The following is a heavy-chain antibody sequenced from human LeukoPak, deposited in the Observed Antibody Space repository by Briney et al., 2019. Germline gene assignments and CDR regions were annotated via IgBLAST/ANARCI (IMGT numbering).Heavy chain of an antibody. CDR2: IYYSGST. Sequence: SETLSLTCTVSGGSISSSNYYWGWIRQPPGKGLEWIGTIYYSGSTYYNPSLKSRVTISVDMSKNQFSLKLSSVTAADTAVYYCARHRWTTVATPFNNWGQGALVTVSS. V-gene: IGHV4-39*01. CDR1: GGSISSSNYY. J-gene: IGHJ4*02. CDR3: ARHRWTTVATPFNN. D-gene: IGHD4-17*01.